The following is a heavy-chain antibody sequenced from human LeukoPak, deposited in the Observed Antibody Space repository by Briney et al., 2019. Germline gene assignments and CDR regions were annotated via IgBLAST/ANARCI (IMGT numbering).Heavy chain of an antibody. CDR3: ARGRLPNGADN. V-gene: IGHV3-53*01. CDR1: GFIVSDNY. CDR2: IYPDGRA. Sequence: PGGSLRLSCVASGFIVSDNYMSWIRQAPGKEPQWVSIIYPDGRAFYAESVKGRFTISRDNSRNTLYIEMNILRADDTAPYYCARGRLPNGADNWGQGTLVTVSS. D-gene: IGHD2-21*02. J-gene: IGHJ4*02.